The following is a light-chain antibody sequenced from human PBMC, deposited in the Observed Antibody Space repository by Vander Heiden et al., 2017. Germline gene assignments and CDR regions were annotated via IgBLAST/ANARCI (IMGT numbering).Light chain of an antibody. CDR1: SSIIGCNS. J-gene: IGLJ3*02. V-gene: IGLV1-47*02. CDR2: SNK. Sequence: SVLTQPPSASGTPGQRVTISCSGSSSIIGCNSVYLYQQRPGTAHNLLIYSNKQRSSGEPDRFSGSKSGTSASRAISGLRAEDEDDYYCAAWDDSRRVFGGGTKLTVL. CDR3: AAWDDSRRV.